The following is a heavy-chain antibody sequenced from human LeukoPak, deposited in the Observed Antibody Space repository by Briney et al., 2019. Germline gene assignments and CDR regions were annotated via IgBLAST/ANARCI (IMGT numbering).Heavy chain of an antibody. CDR2: IYHSGST. D-gene: IGHD3-9*01. Sequence: SETLSLTCTVSGGSISSHYWSWIRQPPGKGLEWIGYIYHSGSTNYNPSLKSRVTISIDTSKNQLSLKLSSVTAADTAVYYCAGRITISSFYFDYWGHGTLVTVSS. CDR3: AGRITISSFYFDY. V-gene: IGHV4-59*11. J-gene: IGHJ4*01. CDR1: GGSISSHY.